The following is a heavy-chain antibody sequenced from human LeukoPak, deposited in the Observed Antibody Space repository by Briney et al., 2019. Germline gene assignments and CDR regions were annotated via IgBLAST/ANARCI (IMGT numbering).Heavy chain of an antibody. CDR2: MNPASGNT. CDR3: ARVPREIASI. V-gene: IGHV1-8*01. Sequence: GASVKVSCKASGYTFTSYDINWVRQAPGQGLEWMGYMNPASGNTGYAQKFQGRVTMTTDTYISTAYMELSSLRSEDTAVYYCARVPREIASIWGQGTMVTVSS. J-gene: IGHJ3*02. D-gene: IGHD3-16*02. CDR1: GYTFTSYD.